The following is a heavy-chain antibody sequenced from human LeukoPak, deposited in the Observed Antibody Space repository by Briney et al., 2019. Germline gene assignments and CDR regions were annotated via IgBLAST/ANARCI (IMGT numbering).Heavy chain of an antibody. D-gene: IGHD4-11*01. CDR3: ARWTTTYLDY. Sequence: ASVKVFCKASGYTFTNYYIHWVRQAPGQGLEWMGIINPSGGSTNFAQKFQGRVTMTTDTSTITVYMELSSLRSEDTAVYYCARWTTTYLDYWGQGTLVTVSS. J-gene: IGHJ4*02. CDR1: GYTFTNYY. V-gene: IGHV1-46*01. CDR2: INPSGGST.